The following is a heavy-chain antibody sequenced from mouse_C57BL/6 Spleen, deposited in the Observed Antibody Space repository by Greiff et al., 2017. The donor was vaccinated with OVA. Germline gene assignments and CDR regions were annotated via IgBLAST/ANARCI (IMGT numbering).Heavy chain of an antibody. CDR2: ISNGGGST. V-gene: IGHV5-12*01. J-gene: IGHJ2*01. Sequence: EVKLMESGGGLVQPGGSLKLSCAASGFTFSDYYMYWVRQTPEKRLEWVAYISNGGGSTYYPDTVQGRFTISRDNAKNTLNLQMSRLKSEDTAMYYCARRGAQATFDYWGQGTTLTVSS. CDR3: ARRGAQATFDY. CDR1: GFTFSDYY. D-gene: IGHD3-2*02.